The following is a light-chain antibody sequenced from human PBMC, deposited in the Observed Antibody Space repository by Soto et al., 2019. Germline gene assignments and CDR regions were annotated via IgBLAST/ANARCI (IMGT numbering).Light chain of an antibody. Sequence: EIVMTQSPATLSVSPGGRATLSCRASQSVSSNLAWYQQKPGQAPRLLIYGASTRATGIPARFSGSGSGTEFTLTISSLQSEDFAVYYCQQYNNWITFGQGTRLEIK. V-gene: IGKV3-15*01. CDR2: GAS. CDR3: QQYNNWIT. J-gene: IGKJ5*01. CDR1: QSVSSN.